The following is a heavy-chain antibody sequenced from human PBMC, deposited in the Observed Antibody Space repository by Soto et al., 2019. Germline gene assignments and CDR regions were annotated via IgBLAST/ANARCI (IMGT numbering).Heavy chain of an antibody. CDR2: ISGGGVST. D-gene: IGHD3-10*01. V-gene: IGHV3-23*01. J-gene: IGHJ4*02. Sequence: GGSLRLSCAASGFTFSSYAMSWVRQAPGKGLEWVSGISGGGVSTYYADSVKGRFTISRDNSKNTLYLQMNGLRADDTAVYYCAREGPELALWFGELSQYFDYWGQGTLVTVSS. CDR3: AREGPELALWFGELSQYFDY. CDR1: GFTFSSYA.